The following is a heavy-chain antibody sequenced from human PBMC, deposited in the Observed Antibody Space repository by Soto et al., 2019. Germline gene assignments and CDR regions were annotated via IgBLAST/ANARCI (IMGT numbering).Heavy chain of an antibody. Sequence: GGSLRLSCAASGFTFSSYTMNWVRQAPGKGLEWVSYISHTSNTIYYADSVKGRFTISRDNAKNSLYLQMNSLRDEDTALYYCKRDKWESSVFYGMDVWGQGTTVTVSS. CDR2: ISHTSNTI. V-gene: IGHV3-48*02. D-gene: IGHD1-26*01. CDR1: GFTFSSYT. J-gene: IGHJ6*02. CDR3: KRDKWESSVFYGMDV.